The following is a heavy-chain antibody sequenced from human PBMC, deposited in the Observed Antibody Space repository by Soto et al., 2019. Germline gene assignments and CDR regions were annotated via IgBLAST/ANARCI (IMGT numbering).Heavy chain of an antibody. V-gene: IGHV3-15*01. CDR1: GFIFNNAW. J-gene: IGHJ2*01. CDR3: TTAGPRDWYFNL. CDR2: INSRPDGGTA. Sequence: EVHLVESGGGLVEPGGSLRLSCAASGFIFNNAWMTWVRQAPGKGLEWVAHINSRPDGGTADYAASVKGRFTISRDDSRYTLYLQMNSMRIEDTAVYYCTTAGPRDWYFNLWGRGTLVTVSS.